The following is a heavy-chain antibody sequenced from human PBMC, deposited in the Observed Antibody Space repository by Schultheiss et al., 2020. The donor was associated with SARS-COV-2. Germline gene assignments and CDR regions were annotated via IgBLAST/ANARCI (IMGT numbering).Heavy chain of an antibody. J-gene: IGHJ2*01. CDR3: ARDMRHYWYFDL. V-gene: IGHV4-59*12. Sequence: SETLSLTCTVSGGSISSYYWSWIRQPPGKGLEWIGSIYHSGSTYYNPSLKSRVTMSVDTSKNQFSLKLSSVTAADTAVYYCARDMRHYWYFDLWGRGTLVTVSS. D-gene: IGHD2-2*01. CDR1: GGSISSYY. CDR2: IYHSGST.